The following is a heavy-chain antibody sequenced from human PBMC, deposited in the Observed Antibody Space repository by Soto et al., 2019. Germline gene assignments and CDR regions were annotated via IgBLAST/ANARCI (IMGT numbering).Heavy chain of an antibody. CDR1: GYTLNNYY. V-gene: IGHV1-46*02. CDR3: ARAGYYSGSGSFHLFDP. D-gene: IGHD3-10*01. CDR2: INPSGGTT. Sequence: QVQLVQSGAEVKKPGASVKVSCKASGYTLNNYYMQWVRQAPGQGLEWMGIINPSGGTTTYAQKFQGRVTMTRDTSTSTFYMDLSSLTSEDTAVYYCARAGYYSGSGSFHLFDPWGQGSPITVSS. J-gene: IGHJ5*02.